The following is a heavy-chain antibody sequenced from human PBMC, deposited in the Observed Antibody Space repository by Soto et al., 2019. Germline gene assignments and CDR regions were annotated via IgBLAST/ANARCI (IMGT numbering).Heavy chain of an antibody. V-gene: IGHV1-2*04. Sequence: ASVKVSCKASGYTFTGYYMHWVRQAPGQGLEWMGWINPNSGGTNYAQKFQGWVTMTRDTSISTAYMELSRLRSDDTAVYYCARGVMGGSWVYYYYGMDVWGQGTTVTVSS. CDR3: ARGVMGGSWVYYYYGMDV. J-gene: IGHJ6*02. CDR2: INPNSGGT. D-gene: IGHD2-8*01. CDR1: GYTFTGYY.